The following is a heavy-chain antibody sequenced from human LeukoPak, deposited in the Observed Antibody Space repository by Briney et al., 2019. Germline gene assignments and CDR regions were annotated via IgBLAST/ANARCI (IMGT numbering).Heavy chain of an antibody. CDR1: GFTFSSYA. CDR2: ISYDGSNK. D-gene: IGHD6-19*01. Sequence: GGSLRLSCAASGFTFSSYAMHWVRQAPGKGLEWVAVISYDGSNKYYADSVKGRFTISRDNSKNTLYLQMNSLRAGDTAVYYCARRIAVAAKYWFDPWGQGTLVTVSS. CDR3: ARRIAVAAKYWFDP. J-gene: IGHJ5*02. V-gene: IGHV3-30*04.